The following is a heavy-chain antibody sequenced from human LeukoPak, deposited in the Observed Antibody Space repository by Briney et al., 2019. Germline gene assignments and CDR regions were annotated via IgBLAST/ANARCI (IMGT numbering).Heavy chain of an antibody. CDR2: IYYSGST. CDR3: ARDYAAAGTGRCMEV. V-gene: IGHV4-59*01. CDR1: GGSLTSYY. Sequence: PSETLSLTCTVSGGSLTSYYWSWIRQPPGKGLEWIGYIYYSGSTNYNPSLKSRVTISVDTSKNQFSLKLSSVTAADTAVYYCARDYAAAGTGRCMEVWGQGTTVTVSS. J-gene: IGHJ6*02. D-gene: IGHD6-13*01.